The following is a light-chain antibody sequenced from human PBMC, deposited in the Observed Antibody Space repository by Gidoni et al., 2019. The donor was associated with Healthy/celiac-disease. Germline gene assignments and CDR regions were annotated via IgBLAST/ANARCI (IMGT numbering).Light chain of an antibody. Sequence: IVMTQSPATLSVSPGERATLSCRASQSVGSNLAWYQQKPGQTPRLLIYGASTGATGIPARFSGSGSGTEFTLTISSLQSEDFAVYYCQQYNNWPFTFXPXTKVDIK. CDR2: GAS. V-gene: IGKV3-15*01. CDR3: QQYNNWPFT. CDR1: QSVGSN. J-gene: IGKJ3*01.